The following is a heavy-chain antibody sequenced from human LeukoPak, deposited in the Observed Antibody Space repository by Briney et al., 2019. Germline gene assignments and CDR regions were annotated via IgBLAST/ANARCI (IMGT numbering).Heavy chain of an antibody. CDR3: ARFSCSSTSCYSPYNWFDP. CDR1: GGSFSGYY. J-gene: IGHJ5*02. CDR2: INHSGST. V-gene: IGHV4-34*01. D-gene: IGHD2-2*02. Sequence: PSETLSLTCAVYGGSFSGYYWSWIRQPPGKGLEWIGEINHSGSTNYNPSLKSRVTISVDTSKNQFSLKLSSVTAADTAAYYCARFSCSSTSCYSPYNWFDPWGQGTLVTVSS.